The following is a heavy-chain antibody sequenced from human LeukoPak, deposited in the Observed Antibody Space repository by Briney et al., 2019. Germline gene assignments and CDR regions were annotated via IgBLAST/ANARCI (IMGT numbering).Heavy chain of an antibody. Sequence: GASVKVSCKASGYTFTGYYMHWVRQAPGKGLEWMGGFDPEDGETIYAQKFQGRVTMTEDTSTDTAYMELSSLRSEDTAVYYCATDTLWYQRAQRAFDIWGQGTMVTVSS. CDR2: FDPEDGET. CDR1: GYTFTGYY. V-gene: IGHV1-24*01. CDR3: ATDTLWYQRAQRAFDI. J-gene: IGHJ3*02. D-gene: IGHD2-2*01.